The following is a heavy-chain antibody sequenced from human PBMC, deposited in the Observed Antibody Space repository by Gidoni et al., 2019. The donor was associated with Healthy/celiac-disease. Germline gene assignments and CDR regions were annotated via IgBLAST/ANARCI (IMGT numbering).Heavy chain of an antibody. Sequence: EVQLVESGGGLVQPGWSLRLSCAASGFTFRSYWMHWVRQAPGKGLMWVARINSDGSSTSYADSVKGRCTISRDNAKNTLYLQMNSLRAEDTAVYYCARAEQWLVPTDLQHWGQGTLVTVSS. D-gene: IGHD6-19*01. CDR2: INSDGSST. CDR1: GFTFRSYW. V-gene: IGHV3-74*01. CDR3: ARAEQWLVPTDLQH. J-gene: IGHJ1*01.